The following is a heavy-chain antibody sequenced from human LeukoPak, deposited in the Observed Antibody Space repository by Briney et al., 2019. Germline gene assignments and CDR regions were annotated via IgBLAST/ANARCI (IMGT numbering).Heavy chain of an antibody. J-gene: IGHJ6*03. D-gene: IGHD3-10*01. CDR1: GFTVSSNY. CDR2: ISGSGGST. Sequence: PGGSLRLSCAASGFTVSSNYMSWVRQAPGKGLEWVSAISGSGGSTYYADSVKGRFTISRDNSKNTLYLQMNSLRAEDTAVYYCAKDNLWFGEFPLGYYYYYMDVWGKGTTVTISS. CDR3: AKDNLWFGEFPLGYYYYYMDV. V-gene: IGHV3-23*01.